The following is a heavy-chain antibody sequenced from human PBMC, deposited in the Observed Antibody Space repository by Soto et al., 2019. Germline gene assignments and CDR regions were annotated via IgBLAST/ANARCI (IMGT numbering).Heavy chain of an antibody. CDR3: ARHKSGYDLTALTPFYYYIDV. D-gene: IGHD5-12*01. V-gene: IGHV4-59*01. CDR2: IYYNGST. J-gene: IGHJ6*03. CDR1: GGSISGYC. Sequence: QVHLQESGSGLEKPSETLSLICTVSGGSISGYCWSWIRQSPGKGLEWIGYIYYNGSTNYNPSHKSRVTISVDTSKNQFSLTTSSVTAADTAVYYCARHKSGYDLTALTPFYYYIDVWGKGTTVTVSS.